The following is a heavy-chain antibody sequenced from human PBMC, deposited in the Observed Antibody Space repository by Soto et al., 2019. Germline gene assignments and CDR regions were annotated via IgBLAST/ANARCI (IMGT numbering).Heavy chain of an antibody. D-gene: IGHD3-10*01. J-gene: IGHJ4*02. CDR1: GFTFSSYG. Sequence: GGSLRLSCAASGFTFSSYGMHWVRQAPGKGLEWVAVISYDGSNKYYADSVKGRFTISRDNSKNTLYLQMNSLRAEDTAVYYCAKTMVRGVIMGINYWGQGTLVTVSS. CDR2: ISYDGSNK. V-gene: IGHV3-30*18. CDR3: AKTMVRGVIMGINY.